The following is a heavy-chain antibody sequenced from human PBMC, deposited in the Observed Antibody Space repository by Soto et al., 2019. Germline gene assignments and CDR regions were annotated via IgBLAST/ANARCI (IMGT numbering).Heavy chain of an antibody. CDR3: ATKEIVRMIYAPAY. Sequence: GSLRLSCVASGFTFRNYAMTWVRQAPGRGLEWVSTVNGVNGATYYADSVKGRFTISRDNSKNSLYLQMNSLRVEDTAAYYCATKEIVRMIYAPAYWGQGSLVTVSS. CDR2: VNGVNGAT. CDR1: GFTFRNYA. V-gene: IGHV3-23*01. D-gene: IGHD2-8*01. J-gene: IGHJ4*02.